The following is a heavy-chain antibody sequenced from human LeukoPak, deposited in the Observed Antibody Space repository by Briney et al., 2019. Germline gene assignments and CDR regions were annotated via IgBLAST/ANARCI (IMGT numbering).Heavy chain of an antibody. CDR2: IYSSGST. Sequence: PSETLSLTCTVSGGSISSYYWSWIRQPAGKGLEWIGRIYSSGSTNYNPSLKSRVTMSVDTSNNQFSLKLSSVTAADTAVYYCTRTYSSSSIDYWGQGALVTVSS. D-gene: IGHD6-6*01. CDR1: GGSISSYY. CDR3: TRTYSSSSIDY. J-gene: IGHJ4*02. V-gene: IGHV4-4*07.